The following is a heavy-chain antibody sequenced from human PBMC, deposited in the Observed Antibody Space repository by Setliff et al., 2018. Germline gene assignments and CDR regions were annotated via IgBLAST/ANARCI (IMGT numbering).Heavy chain of an antibody. CDR2: LYDDGSK. D-gene: IGHD3-22*01. J-gene: IGHJ3*01. Sequence: PGGSLRLSCAASGFTVSANDMSWVRQAPGKGLEWISLLYDDGSKFYADSVKGRFTISRDNSKNMLYLQMSSLRPEDSAVYYCARDPHYDPTYSLPGHASDFWGQGIMVTVSS. CDR1: GFTVSAND. CDR3: ARDPHYDPTYSLPGHASDF. V-gene: IGHV3-53*01.